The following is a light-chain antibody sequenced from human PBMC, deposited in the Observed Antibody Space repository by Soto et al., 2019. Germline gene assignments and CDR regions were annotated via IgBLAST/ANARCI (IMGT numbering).Light chain of an antibody. CDR3: VAWDDSLNGYVV. CDR1: SSNIGSNT. J-gene: IGLJ2*01. CDR2: SNN. Sequence: QSVLTQPPSASGTPGQRVTISCSGSSSNIGSNTVNWYQQLPGTAPKLVIYSNNQRPSGVTDRFSGSKSGTSASLSISGLESEDEADYGCVAWDDSLNGYVVFGGGTKLTV. V-gene: IGLV1-44*01.